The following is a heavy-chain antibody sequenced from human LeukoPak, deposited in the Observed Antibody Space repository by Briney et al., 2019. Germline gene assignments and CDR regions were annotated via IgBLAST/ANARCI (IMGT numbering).Heavy chain of an antibody. CDR3: ARDNDPRDPPHFDY. D-gene: IGHD3-16*01. CDR1: GGTFSNYA. J-gene: IGHJ4*02. V-gene: IGHV1-69*06. CDR2: IIPIFGTA. Sequence: SVKVSCKASGGTFSNYAISWVRQAPGQGLEWMGGIIPIFGTANYAQKFRGRVTITADKSTRTAYMELSSLRSEDTAVYYCARDNDPRDPPHFDYWGQGTLVTVS.